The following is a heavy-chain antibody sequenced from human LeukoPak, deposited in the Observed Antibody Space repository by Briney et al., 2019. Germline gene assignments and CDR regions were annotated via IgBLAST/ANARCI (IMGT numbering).Heavy chain of an antibody. CDR2: INPNSGGT. CDR3: ARDYGDYAGLWFDP. D-gene: IGHD4-17*01. J-gene: IGHJ5*02. CDR1: GYTFTGYY. Sequence: GASVKVSCKASGYTFTGYYMHWVRRAPGQGLEWMGWINPNSGGTNYAQKFQGRVTMTRDTSISTAYMELSRLRSDDTAVYYCARDYGDYAGLWFDPWGQGTLVTVSS. V-gene: IGHV1-2*02.